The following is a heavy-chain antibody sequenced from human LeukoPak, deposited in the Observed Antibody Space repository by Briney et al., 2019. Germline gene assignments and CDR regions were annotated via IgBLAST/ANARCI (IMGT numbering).Heavy chain of an antibody. CDR1: EFTFSDYG. Sequence: GGSLRLSCAASEFTFSDYGMNWVRQAPGKGLDWVSYISSGGSTTDYADSVKGRFTTSRDNAKNSVYLQMNSLRAEDTAVYYCAREPDIVIAAIAYDAYDVWGQGTFVTVSS. CDR3: AREPDIVIAAIAYDAYDV. D-gene: IGHD2/OR15-2a*01. V-gene: IGHV3-48*01. CDR2: ISSGGSTT. J-gene: IGHJ3*01.